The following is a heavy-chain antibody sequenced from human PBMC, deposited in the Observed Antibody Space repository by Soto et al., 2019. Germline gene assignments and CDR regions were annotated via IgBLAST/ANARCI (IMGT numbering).Heavy chain of an antibody. Sequence: SETLSLTCTVSGGSISSGDYYWSWIRQPPGKGLEWIGYIYYSGSTYYNPSLKSRVTISVDTSKNQFSLKLSSVTAADTAVYYCARSYDFWSGYSNWFDPWGQGTLVTVSS. J-gene: IGHJ5*02. V-gene: IGHV4-30-4*01. CDR2: IYYSGST. D-gene: IGHD3-3*01. CDR1: GGSISSGDYY. CDR3: ARSYDFWSGYSNWFDP.